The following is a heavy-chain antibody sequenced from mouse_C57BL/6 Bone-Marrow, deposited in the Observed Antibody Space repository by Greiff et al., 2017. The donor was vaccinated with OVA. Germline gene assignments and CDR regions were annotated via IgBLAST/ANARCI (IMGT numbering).Heavy chain of an antibody. Sequence: EVKVEESGGGLVKPGGSLKLSCAASGFTFSSYAMSWVRQTPEKRLEWVATISDGGSYTYYPDNVKGRFTISRDNAKNNLYLQMSHLKSEDTAMYYCARDYGSSYARYFDVWGTGTTVTVSS. D-gene: IGHD1-1*01. CDR3: ARDYGSSYARYFDV. CDR2: ISDGGSYT. V-gene: IGHV5-4*03. CDR1: GFTFSSYA. J-gene: IGHJ1*03.